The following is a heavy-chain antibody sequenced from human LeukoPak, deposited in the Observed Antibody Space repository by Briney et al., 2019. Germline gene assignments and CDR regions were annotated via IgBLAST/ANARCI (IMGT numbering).Heavy chain of an antibody. V-gene: IGHV3-7*01. CDR2: IKHNGDEL. D-gene: IGHD3-16*01. CDR3: ARELRTFDS. CDR1: GSTFSSYW. Sequence: GGSLRLSCAASGSTFSSYWMTWVRQAPGKGLEWVANIKHNGDELNYVDSVEDRFTISRDNAKNSLYLHMTSLRAEDTAVYYCARELRTFDSWGQGTLVTVSS. J-gene: IGHJ4*02.